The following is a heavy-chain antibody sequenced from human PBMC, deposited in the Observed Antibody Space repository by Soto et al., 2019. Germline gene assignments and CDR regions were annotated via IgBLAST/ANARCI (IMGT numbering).Heavy chain of an antibody. CDR2: ISAYNGNT. Sequence: QVQLVQSGAEVKKPGASVKVSCKASGYTFTSYGISWVRQAPGQGLEWMGWISAYNGNTNYAQKLQGRVTMTTDTSKSTAYMELRSLRSDDTAVYYCARDLSIGLARRPYSLFDYWGQGTLVTVSS. CDR1: GYTFTSYG. D-gene: IGHD2-15*01. V-gene: IGHV1-18*01. J-gene: IGHJ4*02. CDR3: ARDLSIGLARRPYSLFDY.